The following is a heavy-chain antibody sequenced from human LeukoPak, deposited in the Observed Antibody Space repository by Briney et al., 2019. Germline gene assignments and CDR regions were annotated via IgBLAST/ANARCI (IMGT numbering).Heavy chain of an antibody. J-gene: IGHJ4*02. Sequence: SGGSLRLSCAASGFTFSSYEMNWLRQAPGKGLEWVSYISSSGSTIYYADSVKGRFTISRDNAKNSLYLQMNSLRAEDTAVYYCARGLRGRDSSGYPYFDYSGQGTLVTVSS. V-gene: IGHV3-48*03. CDR3: ARGLRGRDSSGYPYFDY. CDR2: ISSSGSTI. D-gene: IGHD3-22*01. CDR1: GFTFSSYE.